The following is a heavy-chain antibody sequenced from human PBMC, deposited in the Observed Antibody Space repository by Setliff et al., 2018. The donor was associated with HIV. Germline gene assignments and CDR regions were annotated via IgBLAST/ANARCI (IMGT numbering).Heavy chain of an antibody. Sequence: GASLKISCRASGYSFTDYWIGWVRQMPGKALECMGISYPGDSETKYNPSFQGQVTISVDKSFNTAYLQWNSLRASDTTMYYSARVSRNLYGHLDGFDFWGHGTMVTVSS. CDR2: SYPGDSET. V-gene: IGHV5-51*01. D-gene: IGHD3-10*01. CDR1: GYSFTDYW. J-gene: IGHJ3*01. CDR3: ARVSRNLYGHLDGFDF.